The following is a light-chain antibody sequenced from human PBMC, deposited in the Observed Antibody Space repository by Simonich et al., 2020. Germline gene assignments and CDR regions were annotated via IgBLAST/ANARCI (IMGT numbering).Light chain of an antibody. J-gene: IGKJ4*01. CDR2: DAS. Sequence: EIVLTQSPATLSLSPGERATLSCRDSQSVSSYLAWYQQKPGQAPRLLIYDASNRATGIPARFSGRGSGTDFTLTISSLEPEDFAVYYCQQRSNWPPLTFGGGTKVEIK. V-gene: IGKV3-11*01. CDR1: QSVSSY. CDR3: QQRSNWPPLT.